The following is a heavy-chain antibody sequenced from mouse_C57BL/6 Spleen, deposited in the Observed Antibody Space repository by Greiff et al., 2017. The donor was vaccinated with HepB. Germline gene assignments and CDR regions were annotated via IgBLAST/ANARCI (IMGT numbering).Heavy chain of an antibody. D-gene: IGHD2-1*01. Sequence: QVQLQQSGAELVRPGTSVKVSCKASGYAFTNYLIEWVKQRPGQGLEWIGVINPGSGGTNYSEKFKGKATLTADKSSSTAYMQLSSLTSEDSAVYFWARGHYGNPMDYWGQGTSVTVSS. J-gene: IGHJ4*01. CDR3: ARGHYGNPMDY. CDR1: GYAFTNYL. CDR2: INPGSGGT. V-gene: IGHV1-54*01.